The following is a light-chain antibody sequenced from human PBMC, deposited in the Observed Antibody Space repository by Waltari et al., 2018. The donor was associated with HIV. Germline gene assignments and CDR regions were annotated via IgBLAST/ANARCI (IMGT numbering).Light chain of an antibody. V-gene: IGKV1-39*01. CDR3: QQSYSTPRP. CDR2: AGS. J-gene: IGKJ2*01. CDR1: QSITNY. Sequence: DIQMTQSPSSLSASVGDRVTITCRASQSITNYLNWYQQKPGKAPRLLIFAGSSLQSGVPATFSGSRSETDFTLTITSLQTEDFATYYCQQSYSTPRPFNQGTKLDIK.